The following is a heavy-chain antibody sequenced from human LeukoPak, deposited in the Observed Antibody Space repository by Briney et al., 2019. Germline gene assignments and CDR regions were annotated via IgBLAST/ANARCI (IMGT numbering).Heavy chain of an antibody. J-gene: IGHJ3*02. D-gene: IGHD6-19*01. V-gene: IGHV4-59*08. CDR3: ARSQGIAVASDAFDI. CDR2: IYYSGST. Sequence: SETLSLTCTVSGGSISSYYWSWIRQPPGMGLEWIGYIYYSGSTNYNPSLKSRVTISVDTSKNQFSLKLSSVTAADTAVYYCARSQGIAVASDAFDIWGQGTMVTVSS. CDR1: GGSISSYY.